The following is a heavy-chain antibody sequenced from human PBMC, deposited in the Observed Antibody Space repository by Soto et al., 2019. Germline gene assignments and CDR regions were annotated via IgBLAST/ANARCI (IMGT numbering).Heavy chain of an antibody. D-gene: IGHD2-15*01. Sequence: PSETLSLTCTVSGGSVTTNSYYRGWIRQPPGKGLEWIGSIYNSGSTYYNPSLKSRVTISVDTSKNQFSLKLSSVTAADTAVYYCVRLKVGAATDWGRGTLVTVSS. CDR3: VRLKVGAATD. CDR2: IYNSGST. V-gene: IGHV4-39*01. CDR1: GGSVTTNSYY. J-gene: IGHJ4*02.